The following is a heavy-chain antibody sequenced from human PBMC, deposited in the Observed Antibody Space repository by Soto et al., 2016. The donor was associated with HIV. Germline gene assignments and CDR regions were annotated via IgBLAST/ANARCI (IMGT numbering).Heavy chain of an antibody. CDR1: KFTVSSNY. CDR3: ATDAGYSSGWGFDY. D-gene: IGHD6-19*01. J-gene: IGHJ4*02. CDR2: IYSGGRT. Sequence: EVQLVESGGRLVQPGGSLRLSCAASKFTVSSNYMTWVRQAPGKGLEWVSLIYSGGRTYYADSVRGRFTISRDSSKNTLYLQMNSLRAEDTAVYYCATDAGYSSGWGFDYWGQGTLVSVSS. V-gene: IGHV3-66*01.